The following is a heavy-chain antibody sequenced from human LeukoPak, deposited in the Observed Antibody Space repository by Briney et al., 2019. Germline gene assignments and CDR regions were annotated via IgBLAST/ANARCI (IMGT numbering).Heavy chain of an antibody. CDR3: TRDGGEGGNSAFDI. Sequence: GGSLRLSCAASGFTFSDYILDWVRQAPGKGLEWVGRIRRGATRYTTEYAASVKGRFIISRDDSKNSLYLHMNSLKTEDTAVYHCTRDGGEGGNSAFDIWGQGTMVTVSS. V-gene: IGHV3-72*01. D-gene: IGHD3-16*01. CDR2: IRRGATRYTT. CDR1: GFTFSDYI. J-gene: IGHJ3*02.